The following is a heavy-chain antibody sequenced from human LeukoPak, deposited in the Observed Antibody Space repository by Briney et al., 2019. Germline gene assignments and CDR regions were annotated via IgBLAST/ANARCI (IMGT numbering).Heavy chain of an antibody. CDR2: LNAGNENT. Sequence: GASVTVSCKASGYTFSRYGMRWVRQAPGQSLEWMGWLNAGNENTKYSQKFQGRVSITRDTSASTAYMELSSLTSEDTAVYYCARDLYGDYFDYWGQGTLVTVSS. CDR3: ARDLYGDYFDY. J-gene: IGHJ4*02. D-gene: IGHD3-16*01. CDR1: GYTFSRYG. V-gene: IGHV1-3*01.